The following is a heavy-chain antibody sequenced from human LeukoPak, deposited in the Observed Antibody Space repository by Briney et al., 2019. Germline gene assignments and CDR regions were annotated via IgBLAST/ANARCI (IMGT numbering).Heavy chain of an antibody. CDR2: MNPNSGNT. CDR1: GYTFTSYD. J-gene: IGHJ3*02. V-gene: IGHV1-8*03. CDR3: VRAVSGTLGGAFDI. D-gene: IGHD1-7*01. Sequence: GASVKVSCKASGYTFTSYDINWVRQATGQGLEWMGWMNPNSGNTGYAQKFQGRVTITRNTSISTAYMELSSLRSEDTAVYYCVRAVSGTLGGAFDIWGQGTAVTVSS.